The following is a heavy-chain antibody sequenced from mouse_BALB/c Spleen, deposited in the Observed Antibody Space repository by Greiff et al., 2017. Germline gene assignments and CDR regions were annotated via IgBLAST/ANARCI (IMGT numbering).Heavy chain of an antibody. D-gene: IGHD2-10*01. CDR3: ARCRAYYGNYDAMDY. Sequence: VQLQQSGAELARPGASVKMSCKASGYTFTSYTMHWVKQRPGQGLEWIGYINPSSGYTNYNQKFKDKATLTADKSSSTAYMQLSSLTSEDSAVYYCARCRAYYGNYDAMDYWGQGTSVTVSS. CDR1: GYTFTSYT. CDR2: INPSSGYT. J-gene: IGHJ4*01. V-gene: IGHV1-4*01.